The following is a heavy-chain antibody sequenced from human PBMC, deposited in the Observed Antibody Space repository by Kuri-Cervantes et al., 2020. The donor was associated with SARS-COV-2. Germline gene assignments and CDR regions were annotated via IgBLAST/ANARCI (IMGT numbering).Heavy chain of an antibody. CDR2: ISSSSSTI. CDR3: AREGPTATLYP. Sequence: GGSLRLSCAASGFTFSSYSMNWVRQAPGKGLEWVSYISSSSSTICYADSVKGRFTISRDNAKNSLYLQMNSLRAEDTAVYYCAREGPTATLYPWGQGTLVTVSS. V-gene: IGHV3-48*01. D-gene: IGHD2-2*01. CDR1: GFTFSSYS. J-gene: IGHJ5*02.